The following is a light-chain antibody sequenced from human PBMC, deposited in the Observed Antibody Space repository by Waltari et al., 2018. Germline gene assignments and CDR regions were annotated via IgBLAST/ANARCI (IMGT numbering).Light chain of an antibody. Sequence: QSALTQPRSVSGSPGQSVTISCTGTSSDVGGYNYVSWYQQHPGRAPKLIIYDVTKRPSGVPDRFSGSQSGSTASLTISGLQTEDEADYYCCSYAGSHTFVFGSGTEVTVL. CDR1: SSDVGGYNY. CDR3: CSYAGSHTFV. V-gene: IGLV2-11*02. CDR2: DVT. J-gene: IGLJ1*01.